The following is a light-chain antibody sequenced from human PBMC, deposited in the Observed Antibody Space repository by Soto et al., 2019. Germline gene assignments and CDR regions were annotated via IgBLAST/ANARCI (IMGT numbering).Light chain of an antibody. CDR1: QSVLYSCSNKNY. Sequence: DIVMTQSPDSLAVSLGERATINCKSSQSVLYSCSNKNYLAWYQQKPGQPPNLLIYWASVRESGVPDRFSGSGSGTDFTLTISSLQAEDVAVYYCQQHYSTSWSFGQGTKVEIK. V-gene: IGKV4-1*01. J-gene: IGKJ1*01. CDR2: WAS. CDR3: QQHYSTSWS.